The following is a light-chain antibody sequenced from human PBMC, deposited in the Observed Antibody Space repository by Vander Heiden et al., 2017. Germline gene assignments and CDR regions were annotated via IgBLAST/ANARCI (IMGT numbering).Light chain of an antibody. CDR2: DAS. J-gene: IGKJ4*01. CDR1: QRISSW. Sequence: DIQMIPSPSTLSSSAGDRVTILCRASQRISSWLAWYQQQPGIAPKLLIYDASRLERADPARFSGSGSGTELTLTVGCRQPNYFATYYCRQYNSYLLTFGEGTKLEIK. CDR3: RQYNSYLLT. V-gene: IGKV1-5*02.